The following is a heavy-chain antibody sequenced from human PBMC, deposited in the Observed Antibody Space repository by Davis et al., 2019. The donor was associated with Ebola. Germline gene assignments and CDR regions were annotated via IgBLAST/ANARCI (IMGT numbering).Heavy chain of an antibody. D-gene: IGHD2-21*01. CDR2: IYDHST. Sequence: GESLKISCAASGFTVSSNHMSWVRQAPGKGLEWVSVIYDHSTAYADSVRGRFIISRDNATNSLYLQINSLRAEDAGVYYCATVQAFKWLSGGDPGPFEHWGQGTPVTVSS. CDR3: ATVQAFKWLSGGDPGPFEH. V-gene: IGHV3-66*01. CDR1: GFTVSSNH. J-gene: IGHJ4*02.